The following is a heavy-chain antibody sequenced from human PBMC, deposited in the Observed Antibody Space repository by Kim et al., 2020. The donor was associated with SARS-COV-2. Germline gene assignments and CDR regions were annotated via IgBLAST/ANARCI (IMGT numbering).Heavy chain of an antibody. D-gene: IGHD3-10*01. CDR2: IYYSGST. CDR3: ARRGGSGSYYPYGMDV. J-gene: IGHJ6*02. Sequence: SETLSLTCTVSGGSISSSSYYWGWIRQPPGKGLEWIGSIYYSGSTYYNPSLKSRVTISVDTSKNQFSLKLSSVTAADTAVYYCARRGGSGSYYPYGMDVWGQGTTVTVSS. V-gene: IGHV4-39*07. CDR1: GGSISSSSYY.